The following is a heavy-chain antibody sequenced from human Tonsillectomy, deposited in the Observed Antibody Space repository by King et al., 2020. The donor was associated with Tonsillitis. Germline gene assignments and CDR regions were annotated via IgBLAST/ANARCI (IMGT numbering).Heavy chain of an antibody. CDR2: IRGRGGST. Sequence: VQLVESGGGLVQPGGSLRLSCAASGFPFNNYAMSWVRQPPGKGLEWVSAIRGRGGSTYYADSVKGRFTISRDNSKNTQYLQMNSLRVEDTAVYYCAKELGDEVGDGFDIWGQGTMVTVSS. J-gene: IGHJ3*02. CDR3: AKELGDEVGDGFDI. CDR1: GFPFNNYA. V-gene: IGHV3-23*04. D-gene: IGHD1-26*01.